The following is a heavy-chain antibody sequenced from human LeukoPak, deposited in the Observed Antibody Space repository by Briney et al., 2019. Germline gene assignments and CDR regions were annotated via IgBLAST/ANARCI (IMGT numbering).Heavy chain of an antibody. D-gene: IGHD1-26*01. CDR2: INSDGSST. Sequence: PGGSLRPSCAASGFTFSSFWMHWVRQGPGKGLVWVSRINSDGSSTNYGDSVKGRFTISRDNAKNTLYLEMNRLTAEDTAVYYCALPYSETSADRNRFDYWGQGTPVTVSS. CDR1: GFTFSSFW. J-gene: IGHJ4*02. CDR3: ALPYSETSADRNRFDY. V-gene: IGHV3-74*01.